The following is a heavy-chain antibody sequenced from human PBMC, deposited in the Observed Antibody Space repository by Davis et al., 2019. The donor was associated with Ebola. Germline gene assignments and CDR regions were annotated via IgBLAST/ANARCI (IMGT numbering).Heavy chain of an antibody. CDR1: GFTFSSYW. D-gene: IGHD5-18*01. Sequence: GESLKISCAASGFTFSSYWMSWVRQAPGKGLEWVANIKQDGSNKYYADSVKGRFTISRDNSKNTLYLQMNSLRAEDTAVYYCARVRQDGYLANYYYYYGMDVWGQGTTVTVSS. CDR3: ARVRQDGYLANYYYYYGMDV. CDR2: IKQDGSNK. V-gene: IGHV3-7*01. J-gene: IGHJ6*02.